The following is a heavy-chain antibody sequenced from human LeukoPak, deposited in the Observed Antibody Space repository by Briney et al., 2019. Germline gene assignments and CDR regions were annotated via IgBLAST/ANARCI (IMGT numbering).Heavy chain of an antibody. D-gene: IGHD5-18*01. J-gene: IGHJ4*02. CDR3: ARDRGYSYGWADY. Sequence: GASVKVSCKASGGTLTSYAISWVRQAPGQGLEWMGRIIPILGIANYAQKFQGRVTITADKSTSTAYMELSSLRSEDTAVYYCARDRGYSYGWADYWGQGTLVTVSS. CDR2: IIPILGIA. CDR1: GGTLTSYA. V-gene: IGHV1-69*04.